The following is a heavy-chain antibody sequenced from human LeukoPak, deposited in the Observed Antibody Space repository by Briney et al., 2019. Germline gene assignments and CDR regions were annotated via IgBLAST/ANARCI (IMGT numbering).Heavy chain of an antibody. CDR2: IYYSGST. Sequence: SETLSLTCSVSGGSISSTSCYWGGIRQPPGKGLEWIGGIYYSGSTYYNSSLKSRVTISVDTSKNQFSLKLSSVTAADTALYYCASLQKPGWFDPWGQGTLVTVSS. V-gene: IGHV4-39*07. CDR1: GGSISSTSCY. D-gene: IGHD4-11*01. J-gene: IGHJ5*02. CDR3: ASLQKPGWFDP.